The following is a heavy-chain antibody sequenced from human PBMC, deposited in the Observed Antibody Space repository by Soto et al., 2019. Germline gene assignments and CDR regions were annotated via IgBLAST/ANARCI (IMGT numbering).Heavy chain of an antibody. CDR1: GFTFSSYA. CDR2: ISGSGDST. Sequence: EVQLLDSGGGLVQPGGSLRLSCAASGFTFSSYAMNWVRQAPGKGLEWVSVISGSGDSTYYADSVKGRFTISRDNSKNPLYLQMNSLRAEDADVYYRARRGPGTYFDYWGQGTLVTVSS. CDR3: ARRGPGTYFDY. V-gene: IGHV3-23*01. J-gene: IGHJ4*02. D-gene: IGHD6-13*01.